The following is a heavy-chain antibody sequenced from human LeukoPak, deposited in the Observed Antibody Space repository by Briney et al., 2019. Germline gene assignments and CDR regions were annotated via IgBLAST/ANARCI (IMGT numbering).Heavy chain of an antibody. J-gene: IGHJ3*02. D-gene: IGHD6-19*01. CDR3: HLGWYVDAFDI. CDR1: GFTFGDNY. V-gene: IGHV3-11*06. CDR2: ISSSSSYI. Sequence: GGSLRLSCVTSGFTFGDNYMSWIRQAPGKGLEWVSSISSSSSYIYYADSVKGRFTISRDNAKNSLYLQMNSLRAEDTAVYYCHLGWYVDAFDIWGQGTMVTVSS.